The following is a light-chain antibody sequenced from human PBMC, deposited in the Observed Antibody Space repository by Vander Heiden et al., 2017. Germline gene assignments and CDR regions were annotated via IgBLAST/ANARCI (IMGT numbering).Light chain of an antibody. J-gene: IGLJ2*01. V-gene: IGLV3-21*02. CDR3: QVWARSEERGI. Sequence: SYVLTQPPSLSVAPGQTARIPCAGNNIGSRIVFWYQQKQGQAPGLCCVDDRDRPSGIPGRFGGSIAARTAKRTTPRVEAGKKTNDDGQVWARSEERGIFGGGTRVTVL. CDR1: NIGSRI. CDR2: DDR.